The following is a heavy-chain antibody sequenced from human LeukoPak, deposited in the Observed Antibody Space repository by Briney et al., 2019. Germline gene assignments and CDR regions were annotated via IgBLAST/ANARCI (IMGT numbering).Heavy chain of an antibody. CDR2: ISSSGDTI. J-gene: IGHJ4*02. V-gene: IGHV3-48*03. CDR3: ARDGGTRLKYSYGYGDY. CDR1: GFTFSSYE. D-gene: IGHD5-18*01. Sequence: GESLRLSCAASGFTFSSYEMNWVRQAPGKGLEWVSYISSSGDTIHYADSVKGRFTISRDNAKNSLYLQMNSLRAEDTAVYHCARDGGTRLKYSYGYGDYWGQGTLVTVSS.